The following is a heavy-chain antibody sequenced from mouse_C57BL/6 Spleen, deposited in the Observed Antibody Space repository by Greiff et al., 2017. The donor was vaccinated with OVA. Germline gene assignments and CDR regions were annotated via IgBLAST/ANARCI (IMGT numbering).Heavy chain of an antibody. CDR1: GYAFSSSW. V-gene: IGHV1-82*01. CDR2: IYPGDGDT. Sequence: QVQLQQSGPELVKPGASVKISCKASGYAFSSSWMNSVKQRPGKGLEWIGRIYPGDGDTNYNGKFKGKATLTADKSSSTAYMQLSSLTSEDSAVYFCARLGLPFDYWGQGTTLTVSS. CDR3: ARLGLPFDY. J-gene: IGHJ2*01. D-gene: IGHD2-4*01.